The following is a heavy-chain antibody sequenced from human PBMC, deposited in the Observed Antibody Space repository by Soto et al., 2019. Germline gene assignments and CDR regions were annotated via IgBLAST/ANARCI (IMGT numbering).Heavy chain of an antibody. J-gene: IGHJ6*02. V-gene: IGHV3-33*01. Sequence: QVQLVESGGGVVQPGRSLRLSCAASGFTFSSYGMHWVRQAPGKGLEWVAVIWYDGSNKYYADSVKGRFTISRDNSKNTLYLQMNSLRAEDTAVYYCARDFYVWGSYRYYNSYYGMDVWGQGTTVTVSS. CDR2: IWYDGSNK. CDR3: ARDFYVWGSYRYYNSYYGMDV. CDR1: GFTFSSYG. D-gene: IGHD3-16*02.